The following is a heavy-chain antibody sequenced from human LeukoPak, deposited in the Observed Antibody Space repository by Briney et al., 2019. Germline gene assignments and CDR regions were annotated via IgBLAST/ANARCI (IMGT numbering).Heavy chain of an antibody. J-gene: IGHJ4*02. CDR3: ARHSRNCSGGYCYLYY. CDR1: GGSISSDSYY. D-gene: IGHD2-15*01. CDR2: IYSGGTT. V-gene: IGHV4-39*01. Sequence: SETLSLTCAVSGGSISSDSYYWGWIRQPPGKGLEWIGSIYSGGTTYYNPSLKSRVAISVDTSKNQFSLKLTSVTAADAAAYYCARHSRNCSGGYCYLYYWGQGTLVTVSS.